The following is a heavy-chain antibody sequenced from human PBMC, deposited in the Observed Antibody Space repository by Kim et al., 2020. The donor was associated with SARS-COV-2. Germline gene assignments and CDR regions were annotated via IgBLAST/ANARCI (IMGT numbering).Heavy chain of an antibody. V-gene: IGHV1-69*13. J-gene: IGHJ4*02. CDR2: IIPIFGTA. CDR1: GGTFSSYA. CDR3: ARDSFPYCGGDCYSRFDY. Sequence: SVKVSCKASGGTFSSYAISWVRQAPGQGLEWMGGIIPIFGTANYAQKFQGRVTITADESTSTAYMELSSLRSEDTAVYYCARDSFPYCGGDCYSRFDYWGQGTLVTVSS. D-gene: IGHD2-21*02.